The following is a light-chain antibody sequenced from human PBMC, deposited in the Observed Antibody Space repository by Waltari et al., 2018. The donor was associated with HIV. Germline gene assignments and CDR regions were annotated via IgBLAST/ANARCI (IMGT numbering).Light chain of an antibody. J-gene: IGLJ2*01. Sequence: QSALRQPASVSGSPEQSVSLSCTGPTITYNPVPCYQQHPGKAPKLMIFEDTARPSGVSNRFSGSKSGNTASLTISGLQVEDEADYYCSSYTTSGSVLFGGGTNLTVL. CDR1: TITYNP. CDR3: SSYTTSGSVL. CDR2: EDT. V-gene: IGLV2-14*02.